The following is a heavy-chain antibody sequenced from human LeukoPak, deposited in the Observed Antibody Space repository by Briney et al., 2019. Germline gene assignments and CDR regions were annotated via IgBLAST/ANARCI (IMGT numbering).Heavy chain of an antibody. Sequence: GESLKISCKGSGYTFATYWIGWVRQMPGKGLEWMGIIYPGDSDTKYSPSFQGQVTISADKSITTAYLRWSSLKASDSAMYYCARHVVPYSSGLAGFDYWGQGTLVTVSS. J-gene: IGHJ4*02. D-gene: IGHD6-19*01. CDR1: GYTFATYW. CDR2: IYPGDSDT. V-gene: IGHV5-51*01. CDR3: ARHVVPYSSGLAGFDY.